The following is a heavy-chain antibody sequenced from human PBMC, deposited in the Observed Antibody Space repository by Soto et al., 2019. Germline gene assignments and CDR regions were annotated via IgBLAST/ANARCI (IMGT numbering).Heavy chain of an antibody. CDR3: ARVQGGSSSWYTPYYYYGMDV. CDR2: IYYSGST. V-gene: IGHV4-59*01. J-gene: IGHJ6*02. Sequence: SETLSLTXTVSGGSISSYYWSWIRQPPGKGLEWIGYIYYSGSTNYNPSLKSRVTISVDTSKNQFSLKLSSVTAADTAVYYCARVQGGSSSWYTPYYYYGMDVWGQGTTVTVSS. CDR1: GGSISSYY. D-gene: IGHD6-13*01.